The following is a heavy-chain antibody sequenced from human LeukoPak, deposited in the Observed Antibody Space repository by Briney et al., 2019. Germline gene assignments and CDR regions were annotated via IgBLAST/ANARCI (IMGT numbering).Heavy chain of an antibody. D-gene: IGHD3-22*01. CDR2: ISGSGGST. V-gene: IGHV3-23*01. Sequence: GGSLRLSCAASGFTFSSYAMSWVRQAPGEGLEWVSAISGSGGSTYYADSVKGRFTISRDNSKNTLYLQMNSLRAEDTAVYYCAKDPHAYYYDSSGSTDYWGQGTLVTVSS. CDR3: AKDPHAYYYDSSGSTDY. CDR1: GFTFSSYA. J-gene: IGHJ4*02.